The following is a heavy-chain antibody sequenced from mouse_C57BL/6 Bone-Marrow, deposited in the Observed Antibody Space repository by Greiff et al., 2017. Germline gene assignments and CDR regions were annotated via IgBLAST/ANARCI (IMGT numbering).Heavy chain of an antibody. CDR3: ARRGTPTVLDY. D-gene: IGHD1-1*01. CDR1: GYSFTGYY. Sequence: VQLKQSGPELVKPGASVKISCKASGYSFTGYYMNWVKQSPEKSLEWIGEFNPSTGGTTYNQKFKAKATLTVDKSSSTAYMQLKSLTSEDSAVYYCARRGTPTVLDYWGQGTTLTVSS. J-gene: IGHJ2*01. V-gene: IGHV1-42*01. CDR2: FNPSTGGT.